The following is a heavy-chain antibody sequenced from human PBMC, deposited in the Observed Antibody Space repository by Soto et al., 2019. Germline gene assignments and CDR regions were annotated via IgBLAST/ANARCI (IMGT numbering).Heavy chain of an antibody. V-gene: IGHV1-69*13. CDR3: ARVTSPRRYSSSWYEVDDY. D-gene: IGHD6-13*01. Sequence: SVKVSCKASGGTFSSYAISWVRQAPGQGXEWMGGIIPIFGTANYAQKFQGRVTITADESTSTAYMELSSLRSEDTAVYYCARVTSPRRYSSSWYEVDDYWGQGTLVTVSS. CDR1: GGTFSSYA. J-gene: IGHJ4*02. CDR2: IIPIFGTA.